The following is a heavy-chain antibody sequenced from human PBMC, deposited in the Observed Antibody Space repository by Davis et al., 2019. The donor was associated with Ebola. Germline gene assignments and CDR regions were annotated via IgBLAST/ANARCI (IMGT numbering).Heavy chain of an antibody. D-gene: IGHD6-19*01. CDR2: TYYRSKWYN. CDR3: ARDESIAVAGPRGWFDP. Sequence: HSQTLSLTCAISGDSVSSNSAAWNWIRQSPSRGLEWLGRTYYRSKWYNDYAVSVKSRITIIPDTSKNQFSLQLNSVTPEDAAVYYCARDESIAVAGPRGWFDPWGQGTLVTVSS. V-gene: IGHV6-1*01. CDR1: GDSVSSNSAA. J-gene: IGHJ5*02.